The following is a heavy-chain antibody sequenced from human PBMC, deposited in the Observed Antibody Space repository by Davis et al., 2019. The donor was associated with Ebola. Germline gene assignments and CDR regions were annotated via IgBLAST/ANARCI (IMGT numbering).Heavy chain of an antibody. CDR3: AKDFTNGGLEFDY. J-gene: IGHJ4*02. Sequence: GESLKISCAASGFTFSSYWMHWVRQAPGKGLVWVSHINSDGSRTDYADSVRGRFTISRDNARNTLYLQMNSLRAEDTAVYYCAKDFTNGGLEFDYWGQGTLVTVSS. CDR1: GFTFSSYW. CDR2: INSDGSRT. D-gene: IGHD2-8*01. V-gene: IGHV3-74*01.